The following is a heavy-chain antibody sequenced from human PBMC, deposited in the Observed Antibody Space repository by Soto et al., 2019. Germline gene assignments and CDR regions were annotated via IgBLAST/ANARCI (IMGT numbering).Heavy chain of an antibody. V-gene: IGHV1-69*12. D-gene: IGHD2-15*01. CDR3: ARDIVVVVAAEHDYYYYGMDV. J-gene: IGHJ6*02. CDR1: GGTFSSFA. CDR2: IIPIFGTA. Sequence: QVQLVQSGAEVKKPGSSVKVSCKASGGTFSSFAISWVRQAPGQGLEWMGGIIPIFGTANYAQKFQGRVTITADESTSTAYMELSSLRSEDTAVYYCARDIVVVVAAEHDYYYYGMDVWGQGTTVTVSS.